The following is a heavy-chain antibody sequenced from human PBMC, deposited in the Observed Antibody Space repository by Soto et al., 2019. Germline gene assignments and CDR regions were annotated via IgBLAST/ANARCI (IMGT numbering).Heavy chain of an antibody. Sequence: EVQLVESGGGLVQPGGSLRLSCAASGFTLSSYWMHWVRQAPGKGLVWVSRINSDGSSTSYADSVKGRFTISRDNAKNTLYLQMNSLRAEDTAVYYCARDDGECSSTSCYYYYGMDVWGQGTTVTVSS. CDR2: INSDGSST. V-gene: IGHV3-74*01. D-gene: IGHD2-2*01. CDR3: ARDDGECSSTSCYYYYGMDV. J-gene: IGHJ6*02. CDR1: GFTLSSYW.